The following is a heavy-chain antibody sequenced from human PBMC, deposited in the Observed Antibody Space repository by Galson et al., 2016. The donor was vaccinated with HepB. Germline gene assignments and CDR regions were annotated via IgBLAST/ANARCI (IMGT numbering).Heavy chain of an antibody. V-gene: IGHV1-2*02. CDR2: INPDSGGT. D-gene: IGHD3-10*01. CDR3: ASHTRGQYGSGRHEFDY. CDR1: GYNFNGYY. Sequence: SVKVSCKASGYNFNGYYIYWLRQAPGQGPEWMGWINPDSGGTKSAEKFQGRVTMTRDTSISTAYMELSSLRSDDTAVYYCASHTRGQYGSGRHEFDYWGQGTLVIVSS. J-gene: IGHJ4*02.